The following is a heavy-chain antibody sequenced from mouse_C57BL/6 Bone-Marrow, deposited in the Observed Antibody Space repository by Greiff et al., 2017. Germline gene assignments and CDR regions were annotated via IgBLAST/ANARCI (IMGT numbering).Heavy chain of an antibody. CDR2: ISDGGSYT. J-gene: IGHJ1*03. D-gene: IGHD1-1*01. V-gene: IGHV5-4*03. Sequence: EVKLVESGGGLVKPGGSLKLSCAASGFTFSSYAMSWVRQTPEKRLEWVATISDGGSYTYYPDNVKGRITISRDNAKNNLYLQMSHLKSEDTAMYYCARTTVVATGYFDVWGTGTTVTVSS. CDR3: ARTTVVATGYFDV. CDR1: GFTFSSYA.